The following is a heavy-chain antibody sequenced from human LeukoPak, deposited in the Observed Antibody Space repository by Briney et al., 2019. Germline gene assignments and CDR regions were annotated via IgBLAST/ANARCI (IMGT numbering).Heavy chain of an antibody. CDR1: GFTFNTYT. Sequence: GGSLRLSCAASGFTFNTYTMNWVRQAPGKGLEWVSSITASSTAIYYADSMKGRFTISRDNSKNTLYLQMNSLRAEDTAVYYCVRGITSCKTCVRGAFDIWGQGTMVTVSS. CDR2: ITASSTAI. V-gene: IGHV3-21*04. J-gene: IGHJ3*02. D-gene: IGHD2-2*01. CDR3: VRGITSCKTCVRGAFDI.